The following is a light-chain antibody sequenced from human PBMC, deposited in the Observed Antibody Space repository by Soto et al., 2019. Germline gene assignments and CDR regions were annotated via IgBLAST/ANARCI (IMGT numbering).Light chain of an antibody. J-gene: IGLJ1*01. CDR3: RSGGGYNRRYV. CDR2: EVT. V-gene: IGLV2-8*01. CDR1: ISDVGRYNY. Sequence: QSALTQPPSAAGSPGQSVTISCNGTISDVGRYNYVSWYQHHPGKAPKLSIYEVTQRHSVVPDRYSGSKSGNTTSLTISRIQPEEEPDYYYRSGGGYNRRYVFGSASNVPV.